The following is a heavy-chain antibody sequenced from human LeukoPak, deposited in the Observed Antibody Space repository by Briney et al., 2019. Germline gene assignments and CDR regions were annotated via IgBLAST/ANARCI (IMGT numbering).Heavy chain of an antibody. Sequence: PGGSLRLSCADSEFTFSKYSMNWVRQAPGEGLEWISSISSSSSNIYYADLVKGRFTISRDNAKNSLYLQMNSLRVEDTAVYYCARDLLAVTPKYYGMDVWGQGTTVTVSS. CDR3: ARDLLAVTPKYYGMDV. D-gene: IGHD2-21*02. CDR2: ISSSSSNI. J-gene: IGHJ6*02. CDR1: EFTFSKYS. V-gene: IGHV3-21*01.